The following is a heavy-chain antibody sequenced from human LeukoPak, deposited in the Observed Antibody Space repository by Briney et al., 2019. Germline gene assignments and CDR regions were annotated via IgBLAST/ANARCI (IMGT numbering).Heavy chain of an antibody. CDR1: GFTFSSYE. CDR2: ISSSGSTI. D-gene: IGHD3-10*02. J-gene: IGHJ6*04. Sequence: GGSLRLSCAASGFTFSSYEMNWVRQAPGKGLEWVSYISSSGSTIYYADSVKGRFTISRDNSKNTLYLQMNSLRAEDTAVYYCAELGIAMIGGVWGKGTTVTISS. CDR3: AELGIAMIGGV. V-gene: IGHV3-48*03.